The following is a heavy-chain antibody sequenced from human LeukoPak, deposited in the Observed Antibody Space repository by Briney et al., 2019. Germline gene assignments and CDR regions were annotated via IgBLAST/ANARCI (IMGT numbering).Heavy chain of an antibody. V-gene: IGHV4-31*03. J-gene: IGHJ5*02. CDR2: IYYSGST. Sequence: SETLSLTCTVSGGSISSGGYYWSWIRQHPGKGLEWIGYIYYSGSTYYNPSLKSRVTISVDTSKNQFSLKLSSVTAADTAGYYCAREGGAAAGPPHWFDPWGQGTLVNVSS. CDR3: AREGGAAAGPPHWFDP. CDR1: GGSISSGGYY. D-gene: IGHD6-13*01.